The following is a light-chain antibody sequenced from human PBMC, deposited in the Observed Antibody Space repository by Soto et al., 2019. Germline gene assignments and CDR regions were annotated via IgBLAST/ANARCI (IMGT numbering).Light chain of an antibody. CDR1: QSILYSSNNKNY. Sequence: DIVMTQSPDSLAVSLGERATINCKSSQSILYSSNNKNYVAWYQQKPGQSPKLLINWASTRESGVPDRFSGSGSGTDFTLTISSLQAEDVAVYYCQQYYTSWWSFGQGTKVDIK. V-gene: IGKV4-1*01. CDR2: WAS. J-gene: IGKJ1*01. CDR3: QQYYTSWWS.